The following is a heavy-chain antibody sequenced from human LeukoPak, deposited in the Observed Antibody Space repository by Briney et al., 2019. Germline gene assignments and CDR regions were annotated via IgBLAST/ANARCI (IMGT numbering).Heavy chain of an antibody. J-gene: IGHJ4*02. V-gene: IGHV3-7*01. CDR3: ARDPKWLDY. Sequence: GGSLRLSCAASGFTISTYWMSWVRQAPGKGLEWVANTNQEGSEKYYVDSVKGRFTISKDNAKNSLYLQMNSLRAGDAAVYYCARDPKWLDYWGQGTQVTVSS. D-gene: IGHD5-12*01. CDR2: TNQEGSEK. CDR1: GFTISTYW.